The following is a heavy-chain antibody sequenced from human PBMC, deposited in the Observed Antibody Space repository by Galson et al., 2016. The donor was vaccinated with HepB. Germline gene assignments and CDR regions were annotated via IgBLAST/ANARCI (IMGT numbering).Heavy chain of an antibody. J-gene: IGHJ3*02. CDR3: ARDGRWLQEDGRPTAFDI. V-gene: IGHV1-69*13. D-gene: IGHD5-24*01. CDR2: VIPIMSKS. CDR1: GYSFTAYYD. Sequence: SVKVSCKASGYSFTAYYDINWVRQAPGQGLEWMGGVIPIMSKSNYAQKFQGRVTITADEFATTVYMELTSLRFDDSAIYYCARDGRWLQEDGRPTAFDIWGRGTLVTVSS.